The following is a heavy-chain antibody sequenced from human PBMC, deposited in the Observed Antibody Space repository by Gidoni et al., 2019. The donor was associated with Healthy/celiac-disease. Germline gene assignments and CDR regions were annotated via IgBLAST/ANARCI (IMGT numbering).Heavy chain of an antibody. CDR2: ISGSGGST. J-gene: IGHJ4*02. V-gene: IGHV3-23*04. D-gene: IGHD5-12*01. CDR3: ASAPSGYESFSDY. CDR1: GFTFSSYA. Sequence: EVQLVESGGCLVHPGGSLRFSCSASGFTFSSYAMSWVRQAAGKGLEWVSAISGSGGSTYYADSVKGRFTISRDNSKNTLYLQMNSLRAEDTAVYYCASAPSGYESFSDYWGQGTLVTVSS.